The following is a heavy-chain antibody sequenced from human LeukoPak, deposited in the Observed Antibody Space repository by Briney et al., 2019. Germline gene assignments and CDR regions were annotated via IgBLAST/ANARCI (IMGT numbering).Heavy chain of an antibody. CDR3: ARVLSNGDY. Sequence: ASVKASCKASGYTFTGYYMHWVRQAPGQGLEWMGWINDNSGDTTYAQKFQGRVTMTRDTSISTVYMELKSLISDDTAVYYCARVLSNGDYWGQGTLVTVSS. CDR1: GYTFTGYY. CDR2: INDNSGDT. V-gene: IGHV1-2*02. J-gene: IGHJ4*02. D-gene: IGHD2-8*01.